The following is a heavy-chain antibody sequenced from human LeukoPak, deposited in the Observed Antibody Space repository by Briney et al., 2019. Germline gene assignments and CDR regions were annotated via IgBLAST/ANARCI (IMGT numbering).Heavy chain of an antibody. D-gene: IGHD4-17*01. Sequence: GGSLRLSRAASGFTFSTYRMNWVRQAPGNGLEWVSYISSSSSTIHYADSVKGRFTISRDNARNTLYLQMNSLRDADTAVYYCARDSRDYVFDYWGQGALVTVSS. CDR2: ISSSSSTI. CDR1: GFTFSTYR. J-gene: IGHJ4*02. CDR3: ARDSRDYVFDY. V-gene: IGHV3-48*02.